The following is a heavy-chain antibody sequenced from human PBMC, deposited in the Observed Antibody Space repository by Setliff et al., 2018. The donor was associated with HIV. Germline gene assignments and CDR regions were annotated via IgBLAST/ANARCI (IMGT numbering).Heavy chain of an antibody. Sequence: ISWVRQAPGQGLEWMGGIIPILGIANYAQKFQGRVTITADESTSTAYMELSSPRPEDTAVYFCAKTSYYDASGSSHNAPWPQRDDYYYYGIDVWGQGTTVTVSS. D-gene: IGHD3-10*01. CDR2: IIPILGIA. J-gene: IGHJ6*02. CDR3: AKTSYYDASGSSHNAPWPQRDDYYYYGIDV. V-gene: IGHV1-69*10.